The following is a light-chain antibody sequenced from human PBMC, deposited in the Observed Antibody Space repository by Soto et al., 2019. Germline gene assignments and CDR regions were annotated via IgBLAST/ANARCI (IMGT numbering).Light chain of an antibody. CDR1: SRDAGNYNY. CDR3: SSYTRSRYV. Sequence: QSALTQPASVSGTPGQSITISCTGTSRDAGNYNYVSWYQQHPAKARTLMIYEVSNRPSGVSDRFSGSKSGNTASLSISGLQAEDEADYYCSSYTRSRYVFGTGTKVTVL. J-gene: IGLJ1*01. CDR2: EVS. V-gene: IGLV2-14*01.